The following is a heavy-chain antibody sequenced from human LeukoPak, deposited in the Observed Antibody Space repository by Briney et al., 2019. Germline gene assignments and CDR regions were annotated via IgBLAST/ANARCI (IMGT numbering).Heavy chain of an antibody. D-gene: IGHD3-16*02. J-gene: IGHJ4*02. V-gene: IGHV4-4*01. Sequence: PSETLSLTCDVSGGSITQTNWTWVRQPPGKGLEWIGEVNLQGGTNYNPSLLRRVAISVDTSANHVSLQMTSVTAADTAVYCCAREGGSYRPLDYSGQGTLVTVSS. CDR2: VNLQGGT. CDR3: AREGGSYRPLDY. CDR1: GGSITQTNW.